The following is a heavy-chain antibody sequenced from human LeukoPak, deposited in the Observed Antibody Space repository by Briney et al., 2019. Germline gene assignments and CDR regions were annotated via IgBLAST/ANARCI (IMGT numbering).Heavy chain of an antibody. V-gene: IGHV4-38-2*01. J-gene: IGHJ4*02. Sequence: SETLSLTCAVSGYSISSGHYWGWIRQPPGKGLEWIGIFYHSGSTYYNPSLKSRVTISVDTSKNQFSLNLSSVTAADTAVFYCASASSSSGGVYFDYWGQGTLVTVSS. CDR3: ASASSSSGGVYFDY. D-gene: IGHD6-6*01. CDR1: GYSISSGHY. CDR2: FYHSGST.